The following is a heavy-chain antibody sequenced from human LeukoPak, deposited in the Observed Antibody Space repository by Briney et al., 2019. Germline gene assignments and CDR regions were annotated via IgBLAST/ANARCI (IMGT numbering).Heavy chain of an antibody. J-gene: IGHJ5*02. CDR3: ARHGCSNPYLSSCYDGWFDP. V-gene: IGHV5-51*01. D-gene: IGHD2-15*01. CDR1: GYSFTSYW. CDR2: IYPGDSDT. Sequence: GESLKISCKGSGYSFTSYWIGWVRQMPGKGLEWMGIIYPGDSDTRYSPSFQGQVTISADKSISTAYLQWSSLKASDTAMYYCARHGCSNPYLSSCYDGWFDPWGQGTLVTVSS.